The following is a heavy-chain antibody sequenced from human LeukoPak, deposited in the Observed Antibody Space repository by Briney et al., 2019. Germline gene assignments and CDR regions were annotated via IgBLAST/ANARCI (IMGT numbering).Heavy chain of an antibody. J-gene: IGHJ6*02. CDR3: ARDGPTAGGMDV. D-gene: IGHD3-10*01. CDR2: ISGSGGST. V-gene: IGHV3-23*01. Sequence: GGSLRLSCAASGFTFSSYAMSWVRQAPGKGLEWVSAISGSGGSTYYADSVKGRFTISRDDSKNTPYLQMNSLRAEDTAVYYCARDGPTAGGMDVWGQGTTVTVSS. CDR1: GFTFSSYA.